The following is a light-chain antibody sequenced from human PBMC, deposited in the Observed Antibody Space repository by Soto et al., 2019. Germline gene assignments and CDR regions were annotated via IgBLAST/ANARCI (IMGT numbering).Light chain of an antibody. Sequence: DIQMTQSPSTLSASVGDTVTLTCRASQSISSWLAWYQQKPGKAPKLLIYKASSLESGVPSRFSGSGSGTEFTLTISSLQPDDFATYYCQQYNSYSTFGQGTKVDIK. CDR3: QQYNSYST. V-gene: IGKV1-5*03. CDR1: QSISSW. J-gene: IGKJ1*01. CDR2: KAS.